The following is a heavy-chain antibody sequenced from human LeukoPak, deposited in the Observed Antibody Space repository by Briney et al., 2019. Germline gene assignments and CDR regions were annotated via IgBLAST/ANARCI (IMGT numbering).Heavy chain of an antibody. CDR2: IYHSGST. V-gene: IGHV4-38-2*01. Sequence: PSETLSLTCAVSGYSISSGYYWGWIRQPPGKGLEWIGSIYHSGSTYYNPSLKSRVTISVDTSKNQFSLKLSSVTAADTAVYYCASTYYYDGSGYYGFDYWGQGTLVTVSS. D-gene: IGHD3-22*01. CDR1: GYSISSGYY. CDR3: ASTYYYDGSGYYGFDY. J-gene: IGHJ4*02.